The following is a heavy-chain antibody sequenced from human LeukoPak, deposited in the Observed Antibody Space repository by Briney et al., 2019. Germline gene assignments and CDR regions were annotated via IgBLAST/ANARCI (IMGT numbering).Heavy chain of an antibody. CDR2: IYSGGNT. D-gene: IGHD3-10*01. V-gene: IGHV3-53*01. Sequence: PGGSLRLSCAASGLTVSSNYMSWVCQAPGKGLEWVSVIYSGGNTYYADSVKGRFTISRDNSKNTLYLQTDSLRAEDTAVYYCARVYYYGSGSYLDYWGQGTLVTVSS. CDR3: ARVYYYGSGSYLDY. J-gene: IGHJ4*02. CDR1: GLTVSSNY.